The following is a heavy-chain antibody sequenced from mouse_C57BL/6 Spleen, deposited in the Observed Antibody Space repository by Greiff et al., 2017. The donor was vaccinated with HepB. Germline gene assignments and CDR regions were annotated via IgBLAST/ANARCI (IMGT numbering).Heavy chain of an antibody. D-gene: IGHD2-5*01. CDR1: GYTFTSYW. Sequence: VQLQQSGAELAKPGASVKLSCKASGYTFTSYWMHWVKQRPGQGLEWIGYINPSSGYTKYNQKFKDKATLTADKSSSTAYMQLSSLTYEDSAVYYCARYDYSNYGAMDYWGQGTSVTVSS. CDR3: ARYDYSNYGAMDY. CDR2: INPSSGYT. V-gene: IGHV1-7*01. J-gene: IGHJ4*01.